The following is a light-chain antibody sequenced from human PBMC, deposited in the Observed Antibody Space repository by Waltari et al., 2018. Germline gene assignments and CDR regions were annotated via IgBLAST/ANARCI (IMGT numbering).Light chain of an antibody. J-gene: IGKJ2*01. CDR3: QQYLRTPPT. CDR2: WAS. CDR1: QSVLYSSNNRNY. V-gene: IGKV4-1*01. Sequence: DIVMTQSPDSLAVSLGERATINCKSSQSVLYSSNNRNYLTWFQQKPGQPPKVRIYWASTRESGVPDRFSGSGSGTDFTLTISSLQAEDVAIYYCQQYLRTPPTFGQGTKLEIK.